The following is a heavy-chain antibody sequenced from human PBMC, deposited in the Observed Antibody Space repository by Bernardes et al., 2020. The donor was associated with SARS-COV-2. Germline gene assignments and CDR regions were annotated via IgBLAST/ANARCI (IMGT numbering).Heavy chain of an antibody. D-gene: IGHD6-6*01. CDR3: ATDDSNSDYCFDY. J-gene: IGHJ4*02. Sequence: GGSLRLSCAASGFTFRSYAMNWVRQAPGKGLEWVSNISDSGSNKNDADSVKGRFTISRDNSKNTLYLQMNSLRAEDTAVYYCATDDSNSDYCFDYWGQGTLVTVSS. CDR2: ISDSGSNK. CDR1: GFTFRSYA. V-gene: IGHV3-23*01.